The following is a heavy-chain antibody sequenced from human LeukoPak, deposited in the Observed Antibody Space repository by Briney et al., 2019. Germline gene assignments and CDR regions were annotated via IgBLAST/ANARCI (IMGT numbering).Heavy chain of an antibody. CDR1: GFTFSSYS. CDR3: AREGRVVPPYYYGMDV. CDR2: ISSSSSTI. J-gene: IGHJ6*02. D-gene: IGHD2-21*01. Sequence: QAGGSPRLSCAASGFTFSSYSMNWVRQAPGKGLEWVSYISSSSSTIYYADSVKGRFTISRDNAKNSLYLQMNSLRDEDTAVYYCAREGRVVPPYYYGMDVWGQGTTVTVSS. V-gene: IGHV3-48*02.